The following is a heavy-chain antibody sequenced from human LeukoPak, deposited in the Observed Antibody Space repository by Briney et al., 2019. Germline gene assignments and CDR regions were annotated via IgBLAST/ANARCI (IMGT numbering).Heavy chain of an antibody. J-gene: IGHJ4*02. CDR1: GGSISSSSYY. CDR2: MYYSGST. V-gene: IGHV4-39*01. D-gene: IGHD3-16*02. Sequence: SETLSLTCTVSGGSISSSSYYWGWIRQPPGKGLEWIGSMYYSGSTYYNPSLKSRVTISVDTSKSQFSLKLTSVTAADTAVYYCSYYVWGSYRFYWGQGTLVTVSS. CDR3: SYYVWGSYRFY.